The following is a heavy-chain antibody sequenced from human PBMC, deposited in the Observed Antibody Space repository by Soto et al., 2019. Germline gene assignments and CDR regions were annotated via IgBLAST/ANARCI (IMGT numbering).Heavy chain of an antibody. CDR3: TRNDGDYGWFFDF. V-gene: IGHV3-73*01. Sequence: GGSLRLSCAASGFAFSGSAIHWVRQASGKGLEWVGRIRSKANNYATGYTASVKGRFTISRDDSDNTAFLQMNSLQTEDTAVYYCTRNDGDYGWFFDFWGRGTLVTVSS. J-gene: IGHJ2*01. D-gene: IGHD4-17*01. CDR1: GFAFSGSA. CDR2: IRSKANNYAT.